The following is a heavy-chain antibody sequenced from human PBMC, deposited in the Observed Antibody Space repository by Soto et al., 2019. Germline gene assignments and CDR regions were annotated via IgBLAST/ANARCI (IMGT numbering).Heavy chain of an antibody. V-gene: IGHV4-31*03. CDR1: GGSISSGGYY. CDR2: IYYSGST. Sequence: QVQLQESGPGLVKPSQTLSLTCTVSGGSISSGGYYWNWIRQHPGKGLEWIGYIYYSGSTYYNPSLKCRVTISVDMHMNHCSLKLRSGTAADTAVDYCAREHPREYYGMDVWGQGTPVTVSS. J-gene: IGHJ6*02. CDR3: AREHPREYYGMDV.